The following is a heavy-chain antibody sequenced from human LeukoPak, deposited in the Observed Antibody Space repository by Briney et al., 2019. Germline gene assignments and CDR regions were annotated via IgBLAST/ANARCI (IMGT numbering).Heavy chain of an antibody. J-gene: IGHJ4*02. Sequence: SETLSLTCTVSNGSISSYHWSWVRQPPGKGLEWIGYILTSGTTNYNPSLKSRLTISVDTSKNQFTLKLSSVTAADTAVYYCARLRVSGSYLYYFDYWGQGTQVTVSS. V-gene: IGHV4-4*09. CDR1: NGSISSYH. D-gene: IGHD1-26*01. CDR3: ARLRVSGSYLYYFDY. CDR2: ILTSGTT.